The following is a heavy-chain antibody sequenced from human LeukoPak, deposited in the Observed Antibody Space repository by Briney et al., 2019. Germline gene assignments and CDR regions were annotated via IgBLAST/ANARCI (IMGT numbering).Heavy chain of an antibody. V-gene: IGHV3-7*01. D-gene: IGHD3-16*02. CDR3: ARFAEVWGSYRRFDY. J-gene: IGHJ4*02. Sequence: PGGSLRLSCAASGFTFSSYWVSWVRQAPGKGLEWVANIQQDGSAKYYVDSVKGRLTISRDNAKNSLYLQMNSLRVEDSAVYYCARFAEVWGSYRRFDYWGQGTLVTVSS. CDR1: GFTFSSYW. CDR2: IQQDGSAK.